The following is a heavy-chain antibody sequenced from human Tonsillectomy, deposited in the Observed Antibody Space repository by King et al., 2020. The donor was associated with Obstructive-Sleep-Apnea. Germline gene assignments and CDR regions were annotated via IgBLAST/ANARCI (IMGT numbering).Heavy chain of an antibody. V-gene: IGHV3-23*04. Sequence: VQLVESGGSLVQPGGSLRLSCAASGFTFSSYAMSWVRQAPGKGLEWVSTFTAGGGGTYYADSVKGRFIISRDNSKNTLFLQMNSLRAEDTAIYYCAKESQYRGYERTFANWGQGTLVTVSS. D-gene: IGHD5-12*01. CDR3: AKESQYRGYERTFAN. CDR1: GFTFSSYA. CDR2: FTAGGGGT. J-gene: IGHJ4*02.